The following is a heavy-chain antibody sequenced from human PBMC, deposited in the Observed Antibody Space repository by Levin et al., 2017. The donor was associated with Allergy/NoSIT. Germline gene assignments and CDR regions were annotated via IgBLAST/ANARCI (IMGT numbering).Heavy chain of an antibody. CDR2: ISSSSSYI. D-gene: IGHD1-26*01. V-gene: IGHV3-11*05. Sequence: GGSLRLSCAASGFIFSDFYMSWIRQAPGKGLEWVSYISSSSSYINYADSVKGRFTMSRDNAKNSLYLQMNSLRAEDTAVYYCARGSREVDYWGQGTLVTVSS. CDR3: ARGSREVDY. CDR1: GFIFSDFY. J-gene: IGHJ4*02.